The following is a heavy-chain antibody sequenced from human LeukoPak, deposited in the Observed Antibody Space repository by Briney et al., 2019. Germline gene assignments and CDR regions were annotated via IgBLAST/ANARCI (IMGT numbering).Heavy chain of an antibody. CDR3: ARPYYGIFDY. D-gene: IGHD4-17*01. CDR1: AFTFSSYS. Sequence: GGSLRLSCAASAFTFSSYSMNWVRQAPGKGLEWVSYISSSSSTIYYADSVKGRFTISRDNAKNSLYLQMNSLRAEDTAVYYCARPYYGIFDYWGQGTLVTVSS. J-gene: IGHJ4*02. CDR2: ISSSSSTI. V-gene: IGHV3-48*01.